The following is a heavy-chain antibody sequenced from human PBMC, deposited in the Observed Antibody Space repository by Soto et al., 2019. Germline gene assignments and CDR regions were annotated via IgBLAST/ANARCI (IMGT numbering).Heavy chain of an antibody. CDR3: ASSILTGYYHSRMDV. Sequence: GPSGKVSCNASGRTFSSYAISWVRQAPGQGLEWMGGIIRMFGTANYAQKFQGRVTITADESTSTAYMELRSLRSEDTAVYYCASSILTGYYHSRMDVWGQGTTVTVSS. V-gene: IGHV1-69*13. J-gene: IGHJ6*02. CDR2: IIRMFGTA. D-gene: IGHD3-9*01. CDR1: GRTFSSYA.